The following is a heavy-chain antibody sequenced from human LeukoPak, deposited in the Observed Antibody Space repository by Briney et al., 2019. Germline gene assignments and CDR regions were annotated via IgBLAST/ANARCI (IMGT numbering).Heavy chain of an antibody. V-gene: IGHV3-7*01. J-gene: IGHJ3*01. D-gene: IGHD6-6*01. CDR2: IKQDGSEK. Sequence: GGSLRLSCAASGFTFSNYWMSWVRQAPGKGLEWVANIKQDGSEKHYVDSVKGRFTISRDNAKDSLYLQMNSLRAEDTAVYYCARSSYSSSSSVWGQGTMVTVSS. CDR1: GFTFSNYW. CDR3: ARSSYSSSSSV.